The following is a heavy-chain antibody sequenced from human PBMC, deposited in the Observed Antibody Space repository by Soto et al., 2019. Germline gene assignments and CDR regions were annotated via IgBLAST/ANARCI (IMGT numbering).Heavy chain of an antibody. CDR2: IYYSGTT. CDR3: ASQYCSSTSCYEGGAFDI. CDR1: GGSISSGGYY. Sequence: QVQLQESGPGLVKPSQTLSLTCTVSGGSISSGGYYWSWIRQHPGKGLEWVGYIYYSGTTYYNPSLKSRVTISLDMSKNQFSLKLSSVTAADTAVYYCASQYCSSTSCYEGGAFDIWGQGTMVTVFS. D-gene: IGHD2-2*01. J-gene: IGHJ3*02. V-gene: IGHV4-31*03.